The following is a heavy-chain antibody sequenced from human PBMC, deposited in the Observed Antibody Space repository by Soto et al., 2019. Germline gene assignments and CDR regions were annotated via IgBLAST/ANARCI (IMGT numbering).Heavy chain of an antibody. V-gene: IGHV3-23*01. CDR2: ISSSGDAT. J-gene: IGHJ6*02. CDR3: AKNGDFWSWGMDV. Sequence: GGSLRLSCAASGFTFSTYAMTWVRQAPGKGLEWVSIISSSGDATYYLDSVQGRFTISRYNSRNTLHLQMNSLRAEDAAVYFCAKNGDFWSWGMDVWGQGTTVTVSS. D-gene: IGHD3-3*01. CDR1: GFTFSTYA.